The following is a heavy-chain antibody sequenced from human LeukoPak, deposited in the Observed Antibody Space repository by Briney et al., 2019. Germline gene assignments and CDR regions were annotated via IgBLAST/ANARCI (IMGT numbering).Heavy chain of an antibody. D-gene: IGHD4-17*01. V-gene: IGHV4-34*01. J-gene: IGHJ4*02. Sequence: SETLSLTCAVYSGSFSGNFWTYIRQPPGKGLEWIGEINHRGSTNYNPSLESRVTISVDTSKNQFSLKLTSVTAADTAVYFCARGSLFYGDSSAYFDYWGQGTLVTVSS. CDR3: ARGSLFYGDSSAYFDY. CDR2: INHRGST. CDR1: SGSFSGNF.